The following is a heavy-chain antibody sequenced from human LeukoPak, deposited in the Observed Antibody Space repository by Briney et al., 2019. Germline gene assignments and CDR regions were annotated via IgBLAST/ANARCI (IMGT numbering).Heavy chain of an antibody. D-gene: IGHD6-19*01. V-gene: IGHV4-59*01. CDR3: TSSSGWYGNPDY. CDR2: IYYSGST. CDR1: GGSISSYY. J-gene: IGHJ4*02. Sequence: SETLSLTXTVSGGSISSYYWSWIRQPPGKGLEWIGYIYYSGSTNYNPSLKSRVTISVDTSKNQFSLKLSSVTAADTAVYYCTSSSGWYGNPDYWGQGTLVTVSS.